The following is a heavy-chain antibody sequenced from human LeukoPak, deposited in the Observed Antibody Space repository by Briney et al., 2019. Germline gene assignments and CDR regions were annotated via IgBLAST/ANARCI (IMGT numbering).Heavy chain of an antibody. V-gene: IGHV4-61*02. CDR2: ISSAGHT. J-gene: IGHJ4*02. CDR3: AGDDCSSSSCYLFH. CDR1: GGSISSTPHY. Sequence: PSETLSLTCTVSGGSISSTPHYWGWIRQPAGKGLEWMGCISSAGHTNYSPFLKGRVLLSVDTSRNQFSLKLTSVTAADTAVYYCAGDDCSSSSCYLFHWGQGTLVTVSS. D-gene: IGHD2-2*01.